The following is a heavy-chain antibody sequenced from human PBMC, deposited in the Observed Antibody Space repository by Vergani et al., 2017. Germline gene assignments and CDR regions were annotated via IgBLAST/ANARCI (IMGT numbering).Heavy chain of an antibody. CDR1: GFTFSSYA. J-gene: IGHJ3*02. V-gene: IGHV3-30*14. D-gene: IGHD6-13*01. Sequence: QVQLVESGGGVVQPGRSLRLSCAASGFTFSSYAMHWVRQAPGKGLEWVAVISYDGSKKYYADSVMGRFTISRDNSKNTLFLQMNSLTAEATAVYYCARQQQLAAFDIWGQGTMVTVSS. CDR3: ARQQQLAAFDI. CDR2: ISYDGSKK.